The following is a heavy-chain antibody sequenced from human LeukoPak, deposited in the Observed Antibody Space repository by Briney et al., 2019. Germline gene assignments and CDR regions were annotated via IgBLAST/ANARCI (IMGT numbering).Heavy chain of an antibody. CDR1: GYTFTGYY. J-gene: IGHJ5*02. Sequence: ASVKVSCKASGYTFTGYYMHWVRQAPGQGLEWMGWINPNSGGTNYAQKFQGRVTMTRDTSISTAYMELSRLRSDDTAVYCCARESGIVGAREFDPWGQGTLVTVSS. CDR2: INPNSGGT. CDR3: ARESGIVGAREFDP. V-gene: IGHV1-2*02. D-gene: IGHD1-26*01.